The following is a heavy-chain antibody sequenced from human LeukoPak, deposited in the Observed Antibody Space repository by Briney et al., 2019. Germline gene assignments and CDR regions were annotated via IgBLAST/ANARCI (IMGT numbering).Heavy chain of an antibody. CDR3: ARLDEDFYYDGSGHYF. CDR2: IYPGDSET. Sequence: GESLKISCRGSGYRFTNYRIAWVRQMPGKGLEWMGIIYPGDSETTYSPSFQGQVTISVDKSINAAYLQWSSLKTSDTAMYYCARLDEDFYYDGSGHYFWGQGTLVTVSS. J-gene: IGHJ4*02. V-gene: IGHV5-51*01. CDR1: GYRFTNYR. D-gene: IGHD3-22*01.